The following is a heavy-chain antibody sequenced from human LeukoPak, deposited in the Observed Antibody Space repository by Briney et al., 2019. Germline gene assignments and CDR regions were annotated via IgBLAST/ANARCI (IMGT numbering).Heavy chain of an antibody. Sequence: ASVKVSCKASGGTFSSYAISWVRQAPGQGLEWMGWISAYNGNTNYAQKLQGRVTMPTDTSTSTAYMELRSLRSDDTAVYYCARDVERTYYYDSSGYPMDVWGKGTTVTVSS. J-gene: IGHJ6*03. CDR3: ARDVERTYYYDSSGYPMDV. V-gene: IGHV1-18*01. D-gene: IGHD3-22*01. CDR1: GGTFSSYA. CDR2: ISAYNGNT.